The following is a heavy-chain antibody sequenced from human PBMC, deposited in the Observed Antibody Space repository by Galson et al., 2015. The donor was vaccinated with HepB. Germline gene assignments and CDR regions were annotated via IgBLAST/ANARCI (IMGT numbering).Heavy chain of an antibody. D-gene: IGHD5-18*01. V-gene: IGHV3-30*04. CDR3: ARGGDTAMATGFDY. J-gene: IGHJ4*02. CDR1: GFTFSSYA. CDR2: ISYDGSNK. Sequence: SLRLSCAASGFTFSSYAMHWVRQAPGKGLEWVAVISYDGSNKYYADSVKGRFTISRDNSKNTLYLQMNSLRAEDTAVYYCARGGDTAMATGFDYWGQGTLVTVSS.